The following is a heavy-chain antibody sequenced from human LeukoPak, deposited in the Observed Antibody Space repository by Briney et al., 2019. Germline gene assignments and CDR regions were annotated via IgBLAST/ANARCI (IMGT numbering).Heavy chain of an antibody. CDR1: GYTLTELS. D-gene: IGHD6-19*01. J-gene: IGHJ4*02. Sequence: ASVKVSCKVSGYTLTELSMHWVRQAPGKGLEWMGGFDPEDGETIYAQKFQGRVTMTRDTSTSTVYMELSSLRSEDTAVYYCARDVTDSSGWYLDYWGQGTLVTVSS. CDR3: ARDVTDSSGWYLDY. V-gene: IGHV1-24*01. CDR2: FDPEDGET.